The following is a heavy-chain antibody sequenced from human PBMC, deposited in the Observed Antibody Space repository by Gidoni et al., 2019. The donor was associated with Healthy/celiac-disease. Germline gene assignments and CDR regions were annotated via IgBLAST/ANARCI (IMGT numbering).Heavy chain of an antibody. CDR1: GGTFSSYA. CDR3: ARGLGLVVVAATSWFDP. J-gene: IGHJ5*02. Sequence: QVQLVQSGAEVKKPGSSVKVSCKASGGTFSSYAISWVRQAPGQGLEWMGGIIPIFGTANYAQKFQGRVTITADESTSTAYMELSSLRSEDTAVYYCARGLGLVVVAATSWFDPWGQGTLVTVSS. D-gene: IGHD2-15*01. V-gene: IGHV1-69*01. CDR2: IIPIFGTA.